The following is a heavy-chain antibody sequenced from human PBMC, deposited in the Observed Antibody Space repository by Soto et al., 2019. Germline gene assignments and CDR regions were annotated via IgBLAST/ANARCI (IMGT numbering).Heavy chain of an antibody. CDR3: ARAPIPFKYYFDY. D-gene: IGHD3-16*01. V-gene: IGHV3-33*01. CDR2: IWYDGSNK. J-gene: IGHJ4*02. CDR1: GFTFSSYG. Sequence: QVQLVESGGGVVQPGRSLRLSCAASGFTFSSYGMHWVRQAPGKGLEWVAVIWYDGSNKYYADSVKGRFTISRDNSKNTLYLQMNSLRAEDTAVYYCARAPIPFKYYFDYWGQGTLVTVSS.